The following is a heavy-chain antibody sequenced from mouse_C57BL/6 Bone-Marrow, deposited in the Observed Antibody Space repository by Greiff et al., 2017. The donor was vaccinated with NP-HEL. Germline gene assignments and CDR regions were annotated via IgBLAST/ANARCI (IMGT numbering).Heavy chain of an antibody. J-gene: IGHJ2*01. V-gene: IGHV1-63*01. CDR3: ARGGPNYFDD. Sequence: VQLQQSGAELVRPGTSVKMSCKASGYTFTNYWIGWAKQRPGHGLEWIGDIYPGGGYTNYNEKFKGKATLTADKSTSTAYMQFSSLTSEDSAIYYCARGGPNYFDDWGQGTTLTVSS. CDR2: IYPGGGYT. CDR1: GYTFTNYW.